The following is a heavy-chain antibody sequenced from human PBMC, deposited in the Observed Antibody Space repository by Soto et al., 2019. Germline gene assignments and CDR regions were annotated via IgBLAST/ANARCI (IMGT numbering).Heavy chain of an antibody. J-gene: IGHJ6*02. CDR2: IYYSGST. Sequence: SETLSLTSTVSGGSISSYYWSWIRQPPGKGLEWIGYIYYSGSTNYNPSLKSRVTISVDTSKNQFSLKLSSVTAADTAVYYCAGFLTGYYKLPKDYYYGMDVWGQGTTVTVS. V-gene: IGHV4-59*01. CDR1: GGSISSYY. D-gene: IGHD3-9*01. CDR3: AGFLTGYYKLPKDYYYGMDV.